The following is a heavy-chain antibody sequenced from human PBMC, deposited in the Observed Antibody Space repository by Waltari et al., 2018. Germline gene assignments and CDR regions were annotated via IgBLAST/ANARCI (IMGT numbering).Heavy chain of an antibody. Sequence: QLQLQESGPGLVKPSGTLSLICAVSGASMSTSDYWSWVRQPPGQGLEWIGQVRGDGKTNYNPSFASRVTMSLDTSTYHFALKLTSATAADTALYYCARDRGRGLYLDTWGQGTLVTVSP. CDR3: ARDRGRGLYLDT. CDR1: GASMSTSDY. CDR2: VRGDGKT. V-gene: IGHV4-4*02. D-gene: IGHD1-1*01. J-gene: IGHJ4*02.